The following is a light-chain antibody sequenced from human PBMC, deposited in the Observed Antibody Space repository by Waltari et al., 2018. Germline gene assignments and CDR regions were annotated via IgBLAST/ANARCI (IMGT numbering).Light chain of an antibody. CDR1: SGDVGFYNY. Sequence: QSALTQPASVSGSPGQSITISCTGTSGDVGFYNYVSWYQQHPGKAPKVIIYDVSQRPSGISNRFSGSKSGNTASLTISGLQAEDEADYYCKSYTGSGSWVFGGGTKVTVL. CDR3: KSYTGSGSWV. V-gene: IGLV2-14*03. CDR2: DVS. J-gene: IGLJ3*02.